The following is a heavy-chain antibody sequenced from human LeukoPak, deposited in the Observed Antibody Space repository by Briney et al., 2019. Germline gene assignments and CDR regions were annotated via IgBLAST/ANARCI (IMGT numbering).Heavy chain of an antibody. CDR1: GYTFSGYY. D-gene: IGHD6-19*01. CDR2: INPNSGGT. Sequence: ASVKVSCKASGYTFSGYYIHWVRQAPGQGLEWMGWINPNSGGTKYAQKFQGGVTMTRDTSISTAYMELSRLRSDDTAVYYCASGGVAGKIAWFDPWGQGTLVTVSS. CDR3: ASGGVAGKIAWFDP. V-gene: IGHV1-2*02. J-gene: IGHJ5*02.